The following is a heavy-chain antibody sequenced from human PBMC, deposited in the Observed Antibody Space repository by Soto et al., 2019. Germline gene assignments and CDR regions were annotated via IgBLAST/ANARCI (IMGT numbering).Heavy chain of an antibody. J-gene: IGHJ6*02. D-gene: IGHD4-4*01. CDR3: GKGHSDYQGDYNYYGMDI. V-gene: IGHV3-23*01. CDR2: STGPGGST. CDR1: GFPFNNYA. Sequence: EVHLLESGGGLVQPGGSLRLSCAGSGFPFNNYAINWVRQGPGKGLEWVAASTGPGGSTYNEDSVKGRFTVSRDNSKKTVYRQLDGLRAEDTAVYYCGKGHSDYQGDYNYYGMDIWGQGTTVTVSS.